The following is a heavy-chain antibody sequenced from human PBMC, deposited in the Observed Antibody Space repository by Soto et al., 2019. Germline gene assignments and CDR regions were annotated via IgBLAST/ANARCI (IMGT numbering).Heavy chain of an antibody. V-gene: IGHV4-38-2*02. D-gene: IGHD3-16*01. CDR2: IYHSGST. Sequence: SETRSLTCSGSGYSISSAYYWGWIRQPPGKGLEWIGSIYHSGSTYYNPSLKSRVTISVDTSKNQFSLKLSSVTAADTAVYYCARGHRWGTLWGQGPLVTVSS. CDR1: GYSISSAYY. J-gene: IGHJ4*02. CDR3: ARGHRWGTL.